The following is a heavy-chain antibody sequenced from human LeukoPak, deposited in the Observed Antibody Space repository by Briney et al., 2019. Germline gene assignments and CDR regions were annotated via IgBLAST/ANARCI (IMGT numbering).Heavy chain of an antibody. CDR3: AREWGRDGYNQYRFDY. CDR1: GYTFTGYY. D-gene: IGHD5-24*01. V-gene: IGHV1-2*02. CDR2: INPNSGGT. J-gene: IGHJ4*02. Sequence: ASVKVSCKASGYTFTGYYTHWVRQAPGQGLEWMGWINPNSGGTNYAQKFQGRVTMTRDTSISTAYMELSRLRSDDTAVYYCAREWGRDGYNQYRFDYWGQGTLVTVSS.